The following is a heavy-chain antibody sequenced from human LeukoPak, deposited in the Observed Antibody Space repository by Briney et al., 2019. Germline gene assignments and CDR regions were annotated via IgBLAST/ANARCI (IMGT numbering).Heavy chain of an antibody. CDR1: GFTFDDYG. CDR2: ISYDGSNK. V-gene: IGHV3-30*03. J-gene: IGHJ4*02. CDR3: AREQVDYYGSGSYGTYPDY. D-gene: IGHD3-10*01. Sequence: GGSLRLSCAASGFTFDDYGMSWVRQAPGKGLEWVAVISYDGSNKYYADSVKGRFTISRDNSKNTLYLQMNSLRAEDTAVYYCAREQVDYYGSGSYGTYPDYWGQGTLVTVSS.